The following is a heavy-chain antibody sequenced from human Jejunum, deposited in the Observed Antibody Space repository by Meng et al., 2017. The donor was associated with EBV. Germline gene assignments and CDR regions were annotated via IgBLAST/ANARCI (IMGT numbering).Heavy chain of an antibody. CDR2: MSPDNGDT. CDR3: ARGDGYNLY. Sequence: QGQLVQSGAEVKKPGASVKVSCKASGYTFTTHHINWVRQATGQGLEYMGWMSPDNGDTGYAQNFQGRLTMTRDTSISTAYMELSNLTSDDTAVYYCARGDGYNLYWGQGTLVTVSS. J-gene: IGHJ4*02. V-gene: IGHV1-8*01. D-gene: IGHD5-24*01. CDR1: GYTFTTHH.